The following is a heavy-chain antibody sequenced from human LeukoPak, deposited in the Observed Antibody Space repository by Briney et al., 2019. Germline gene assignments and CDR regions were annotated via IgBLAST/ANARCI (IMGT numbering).Heavy chain of an antibody. CDR1: GFTFSSYA. Sequence: GGSLRLSCAASGFTFSSYAMSWVRQAPGKGLEWVSAISGSGGSTYYADSVKGRFTISRDNSKNTLYLQMNSLRAEDTALYYCARQLGYCSDGTCYFDYWGQGTLVTVPS. D-gene: IGHD2-15*01. J-gene: IGHJ4*02. CDR3: ARQLGYCSDGTCYFDY. V-gene: IGHV3-23*01. CDR2: ISGSGGST.